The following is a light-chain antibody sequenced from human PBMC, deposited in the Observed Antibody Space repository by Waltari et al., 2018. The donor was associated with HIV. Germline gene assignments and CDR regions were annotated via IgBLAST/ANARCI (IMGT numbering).Light chain of an antibody. V-gene: IGLV1-44*01. Sequence: QSVLTQPPSASGTPGQRVTISCSGSSSNIGNNTENWYQQLTGTAPKLLIYSYNQRPAGVRGRFSGSTSGTSASLAISGLQSEDESDYYCASWDDSLNGYVFGTGTKVTVL. J-gene: IGLJ1*01. CDR3: ASWDDSLNGYV. CDR2: SYN. CDR1: SSNIGNNT.